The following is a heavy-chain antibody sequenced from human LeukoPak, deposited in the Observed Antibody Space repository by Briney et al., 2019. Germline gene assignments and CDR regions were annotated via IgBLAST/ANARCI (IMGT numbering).Heavy chain of an antibody. V-gene: IGHV1-18*01. D-gene: IGHD4-23*01. J-gene: IGHJ4*02. CDR3: ARDDYGGNSGLFDY. CDR2: ISTYNANT. Sequence: WASVKVSCKASGYSFTSYGISWVRQAPGQGLEWIGWISTYNANTKYAQKLQGRVTMTTEASTSTAYMELRSLRSDDTAVYYCARDDYGGNSGLFDYWGQGTLVTVSS. CDR1: GYSFTSYG.